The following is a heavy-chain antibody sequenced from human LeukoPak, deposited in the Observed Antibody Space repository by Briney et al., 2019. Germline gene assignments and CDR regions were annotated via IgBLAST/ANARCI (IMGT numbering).Heavy chain of an antibody. J-gene: IGHJ4*02. D-gene: IGHD2-15*01. Sequence: GRSLRLSCAASGFTFDDYAMHWVRQAPGKGLEWVSGISWNSGSIGYADSVKGRFTISRDNSKNTLYLQMNSLRAEDTAVYYCAKEEWDIVVVVAATPFDYWGQGTLVTVSS. CDR2: ISWNSGSI. CDR1: GFTFDDYA. CDR3: AKEEWDIVVVVAATPFDY. V-gene: IGHV3-9*01.